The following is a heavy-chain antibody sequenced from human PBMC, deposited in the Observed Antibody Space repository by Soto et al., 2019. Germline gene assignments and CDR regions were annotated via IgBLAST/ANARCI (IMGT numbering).Heavy chain of an antibody. CDR3: AKGTAVARQHFAN. CDR1: GFTFSDFG. V-gene: IGHV3-30*18. Sequence: QVQLVESGGGVVQPERSLRLSCATSGFTFSDFGMHWVRQAPGKGLEGVAAISADGSDKYYLGSVQGRFTISRDNTKNALYLQLNSLRTEDAAVYYCAKGTAVARQHFANWGQGTLVTVSS. CDR2: ISADGSDK. D-gene: IGHD6-19*01. J-gene: IGHJ4*02.